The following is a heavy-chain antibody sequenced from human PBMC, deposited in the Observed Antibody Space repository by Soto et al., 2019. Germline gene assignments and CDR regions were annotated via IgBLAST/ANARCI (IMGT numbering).Heavy chain of an antibody. J-gene: IGHJ4*02. Sequence: EVQLVESGGGLVKPGGSLRLSCAASGFTFSSYSMNWVRQAPGKGLEWVSSISSSSSYIYYADSVKGRFTISRDNAKNSLYLQMNSLRAEDTAVYYCARDRDHTIFGVVFDYWGQGTLVTVSS. D-gene: IGHD3-3*01. CDR2: ISSSSSYI. V-gene: IGHV3-21*01. CDR3: ARDRDHTIFGVVFDY. CDR1: GFTFSSYS.